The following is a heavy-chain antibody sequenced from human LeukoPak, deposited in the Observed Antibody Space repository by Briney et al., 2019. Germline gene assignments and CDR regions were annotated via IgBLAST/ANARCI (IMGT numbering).Heavy chain of an antibody. CDR3: ARQAAGVVY. CDR1: GFTFSTYA. V-gene: IGHV3-64*01. Sequence: GGSLRLSCAASGFTFSTYAIHWGRQAPGKGLEYVSGISGNGGSTYYANSVKGRFTISRDNSKNTLYLQMGSLRVEDMAVYYCARQAAGVVYWGQGTLVTVSS. CDR2: ISGNGGST. J-gene: IGHJ4*02. D-gene: IGHD6-13*01.